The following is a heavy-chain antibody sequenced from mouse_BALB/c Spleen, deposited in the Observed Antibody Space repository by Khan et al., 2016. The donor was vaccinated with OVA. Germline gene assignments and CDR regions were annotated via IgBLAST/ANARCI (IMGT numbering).Heavy chain of an antibody. CDR2: IWSGGSS. CDR1: GFSLNSYG. CDR3: ARIFIGTTDYAMDY. D-gene: IGHD2-14*01. V-gene: IGHV2-2*02. Sequence: QVQLKESGPGLVQPSQSLSITCTVSGFSLNSYGVPWVRQSPGKGLEWLGVIWSGGSSDYNADFISRLSISKDNSKRHVLFKMISRQDNDSAIYYCARIFIGTTDYAMDYWGQGTSVTVSS. J-gene: IGHJ4*01.